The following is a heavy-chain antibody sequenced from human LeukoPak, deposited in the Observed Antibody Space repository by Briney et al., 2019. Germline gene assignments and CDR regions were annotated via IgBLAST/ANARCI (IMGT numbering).Heavy chain of an antibody. CDR1: GYSFTSYW. Sequence: GQSLKISCNGSGYSFTSYWIGWVRQMPGKGLEWMGIIYPGDSDTRYSPSFQGQVTISADKSISTAYLQWSSLKASDTAMYYCARSEGGYYGSGSYFDYWGQGTLVTVSS. V-gene: IGHV5-51*01. J-gene: IGHJ4*02. CDR2: IYPGDSDT. D-gene: IGHD3-10*01. CDR3: ARSEGGYYGSGSYFDY.